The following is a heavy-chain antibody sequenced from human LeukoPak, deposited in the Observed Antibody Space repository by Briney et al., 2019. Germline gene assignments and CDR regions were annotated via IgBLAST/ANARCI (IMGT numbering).Heavy chain of an antibody. Sequence: GGSLRLSCAASGFTFDDYVMHWVRQPPGKGLEWVSGISRNSGTIGYADSVKGRFTISRDNAKNSLYLQMNSLRAEDTALYYCAKGKNTVTTSYYFDLWGRGTLVTVSS. V-gene: IGHV3-9*01. J-gene: IGHJ2*01. CDR2: ISRNSGTI. D-gene: IGHD4-17*01. CDR1: GFTFDDYV. CDR3: AKGKNTVTTSYYFDL.